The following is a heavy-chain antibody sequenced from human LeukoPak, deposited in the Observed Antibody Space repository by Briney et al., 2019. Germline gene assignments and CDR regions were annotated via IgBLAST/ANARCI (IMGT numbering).Heavy chain of an antibody. V-gene: IGHV3-23*01. D-gene: IGHD3-3*01. CDR1: GFTFSSYA. J-gene: IGHJ5*02. Sequence: TGGSLRLSCAASGFTFSSYAMSWVRQAPGKGLEWVSAISGSGGSTYYADSVKGRFTISRDNSKNTLYLQMNSLRAEDTAVYYCAKDRGSITIFGVVMGWFDPWGQGTLVTVSS. CDR3: AKDRGSITIFGVVMGWFDP. CDR2: ISGSGGST.